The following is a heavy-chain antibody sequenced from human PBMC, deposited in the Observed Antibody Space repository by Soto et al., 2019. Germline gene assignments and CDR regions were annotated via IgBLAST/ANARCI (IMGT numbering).Heavy chain of an antibody. D-gene: IGHD2-2*02. CDR3: VRGGRGYTRDDVFDI. J-gene: IGHJ3*02. Sequence: EVQLVESGGGLVKPGGSLRLSCVDSGFTFSSYSMNWVRQAPGKGLEWVSSISSSSSPIFYADSLKGRFTISRDNAKNSLYPQMNSLRAEDTAVYYCVRGGRGYTRDDVFDIWGQGTMVTVSS. CDR2: ISSSSSPI. V-gene: IGHV3-21*06. CDR1: GFTFSSYS.